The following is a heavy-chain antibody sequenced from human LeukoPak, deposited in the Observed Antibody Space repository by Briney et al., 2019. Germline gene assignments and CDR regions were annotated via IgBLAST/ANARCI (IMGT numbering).Heavy chain of an antibody. CDR3: ARDPRYGDLLDYYYYMDV. Sequence: GASVKVSCKASGYTFTNFYIHRVRQAPGQGLEWMGWINPSSGGTNYARKFQGRVTMTRDTSISTAYMELSRLKSDDTAVYYCARDPRYGDLLDYYYYMDVWGKGTTVTVSS. J-gene: IGHJ6*03. V-gene: IGHV1-2*02. CDR2: INPSSGGT. CDR1: GYTFTNFY. D-gene: IGHD4-17*01.